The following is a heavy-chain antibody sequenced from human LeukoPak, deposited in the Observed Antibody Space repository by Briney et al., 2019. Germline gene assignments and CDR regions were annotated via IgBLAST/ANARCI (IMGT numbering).Heavy chain of an antibody. Sequence: PGGSLRLSCTASRFTFSTYGMSWVRQVPGKGLEWVSAISGSGGVSTYYADSVKGRFTISRDNSKNTLYLQMNSLRVEDTAVYYCAKDVGSYGLYYFDHWDQGSLVTVSS. J-gene: IGHJ4*02. V-gene: IGHV3-23*01. D-gene: IGHD3-16*01. CDR1: RFTFSTYG. CDR2: ISGSGGVST. CDR3: AKDVGSYGLYYFDH.